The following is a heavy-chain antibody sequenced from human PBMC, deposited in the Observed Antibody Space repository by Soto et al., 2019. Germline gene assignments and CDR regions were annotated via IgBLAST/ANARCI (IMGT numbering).Heavy chain of an antibody. CDR2: ISGGGGST. V-gene: IGHV3-23*01. CDR1: GFTFSSXX. D-gene: IGHD3-10*01. Sequence: EVQLLESGGDLVQPGGSLRLSCAASGFTFSSXXXXWVRQAPGRGLEWVSVISGGGGSTYYADSVKGRFTISRDNSKNTLYLQMNSLRAEDTAVYYCAKDRKGSRGYYYGMDVWGQGTTVTVSS. CDR3: AKDRKGSRGYYYGMDV. J-gene: IGHJ6*02.